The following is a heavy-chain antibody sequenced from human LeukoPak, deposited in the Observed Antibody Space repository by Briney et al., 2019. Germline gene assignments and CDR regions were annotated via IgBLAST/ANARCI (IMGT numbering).Heavy chain of an antibody. CDR3: ARGQGATVPQVGKNWFDP. CDR2: VNESGGT. V-gene: IGHV4-34*01. CDR1: EFIFRDYS. D-gene: IGHD1-26*01. J-gene: IGHJ5*02. Sequence: GSLRLSCAASEFIFRDYSMNWVRQTPGKGLEWIGEVNESGGTNVNPSLRSRVILSVDTSKNQFSLKLISMTAADTAIYYCARGQGATVPQVGKNWFDPWGQGTWVIVSS.